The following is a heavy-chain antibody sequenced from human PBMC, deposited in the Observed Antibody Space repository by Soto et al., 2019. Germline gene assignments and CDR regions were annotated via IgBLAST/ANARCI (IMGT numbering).Heavy chain of an antibody. CDR1: GFTFSKYA. V-gene: IGHV3-23*01. CDR2: INSYEHGP. D-gene: IGHD3-3*01. CDR3: ARGGVSTRTFDY. J-gene: IGHJ4*02. Sequence: GGSLRLSCAASGFTFSKYALTWVRQSPGKGLEWVSAINSYEHGPYYIDSVRGRFTISRDNSKNMVYLQWSSLRASDTAMYYCARGGVSTRTFDYWGQGTPVTVSS.